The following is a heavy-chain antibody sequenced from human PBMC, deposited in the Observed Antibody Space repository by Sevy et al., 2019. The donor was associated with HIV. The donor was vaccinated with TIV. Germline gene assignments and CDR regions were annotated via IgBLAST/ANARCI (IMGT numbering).Heavy chain of an antibody. D-gene: IGHD4-17*01. Sequence: SETLSLTCGVFSGSFSGYCWTWIRQPPGKGLEWIGGFNHGGGASYNPSLRSRVTISLDTSKNELSLRLNSVTAAETAIYYCAGGDYGLIDYWGPGTLVTVSS. V-gene: IGHV4-34*01. CDR2: FNHGGGA. CDR1: SGSFSGYC. CDR3: AGGDYGLIDY. J-gene: IGHJ4*02.